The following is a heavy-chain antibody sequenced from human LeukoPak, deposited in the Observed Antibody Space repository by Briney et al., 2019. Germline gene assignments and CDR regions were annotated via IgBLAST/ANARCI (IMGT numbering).Heavy chain of an antibody. D-gene: IGHD7-27*01. Sequence: ASVKVSCKASGYTFTSYYMHWVRQAPGQGLEWMGWINPNSGGTNYAQKFQGRVTMTRDTSISTAYMELRRLSSDDTAVYYCAKLGMGAQMNAFDIWGQGTMVTVSS. J-gene: IGHJ3*02. CDR2: INPNSGGT. CDR1: GYTFTSYY. V-gene: IGHV1-2*02. CDR3: AKLGMGAQMNAFDI.